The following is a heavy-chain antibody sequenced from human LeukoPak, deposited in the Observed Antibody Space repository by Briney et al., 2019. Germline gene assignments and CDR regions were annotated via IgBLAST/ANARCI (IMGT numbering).Heavy chain of an antibody. J-gene: IGHJ6*02. CDR2: ISAYNGNT. CDR3: ARGPVLRFQPPHRKDYYYYGMDV. CDR1: GYTFTSYG. V-gene: IGHV1-18*01. D-gene: IGHD3-3*01. Sequence: GASVKVSCKASGYTFTSYGISWVRQAPGQGLEWMGWISAYNGNTNYAQKIQGRVTITADESTSTAYMELSSLRSEDTAVYYCARGPVLRFQPPHRKDYYYYGMDVWGQGTTVTVSS.